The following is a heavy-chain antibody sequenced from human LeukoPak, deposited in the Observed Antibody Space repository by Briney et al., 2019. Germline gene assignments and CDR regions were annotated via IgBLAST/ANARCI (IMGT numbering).Heavy chain of an antibody. CDR2: IYYSGIT. Sequence: SETLSLTCTVSGGSISSSTYHWGWIRQPPGKGLEWIGTIYYSGITDYNPSLKSRATISVDTSKNQFSLKLSSVTAADTAVYYCASYRSAYADYWGQGTLVTVSS. J-gene: IGHJ4*02. V-gene: IGHV4-39*01. D-gene: IGHD3-22*01. CDR3: ASYRSAYADY. CDR1: GGSISSSTYH.